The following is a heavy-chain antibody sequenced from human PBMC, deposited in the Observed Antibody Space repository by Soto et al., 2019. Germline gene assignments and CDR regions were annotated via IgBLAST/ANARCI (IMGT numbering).Heavy chain of an antibody. CDR3: ARDRLRANYDFWSGPSLGYGMDV. CDR1: GGSISSGGYY. Sequence: SETLSLTCTVSGGSISSGGYYWSWIRQHPGKGLEWIGYIYYSGSTYYNPSLKSRVTISVDTSKNQFSLKLSSVTAADTAVYYCARDRLRANYDFWSGPSLGYGMDVWGQGTTVTVSS. D-gene: IGHD3-3*01. V-gene: IGHV4-31*03. CDR2: IYYSGST. J-gene: IGHJ6*02.